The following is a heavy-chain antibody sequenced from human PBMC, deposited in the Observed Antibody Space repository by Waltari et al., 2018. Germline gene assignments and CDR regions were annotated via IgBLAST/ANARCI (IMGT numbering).Heavy chain of an antibody. CDR2: IYHSGST. Sequence: QVQLQESGPGLVKSSETLSLTCGVSGYSISRGYYWGWIRQSPGKGLEWIGSIYHSGSTYYNASRKSRVSISGDTSKKNFSLRLSSVTAADTAVYYCARSPPPLYFYDSSSHDDGFDVWGQGTMVTVSS. CDR3: ARSPPPLYFYDSSSHDDGFDV. J-gene: IGHJ3*01. V-gene: IGHV4-38-2*01. D-gene: IGHD3-22*01. CDR1: GYSISRGYY.